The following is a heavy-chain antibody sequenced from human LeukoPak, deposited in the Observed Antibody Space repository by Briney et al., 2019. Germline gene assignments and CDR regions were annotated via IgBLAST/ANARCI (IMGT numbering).Heavy chain of an antibody. Sequence: SQTLSLTCIVSGGSIARGGYSWTWLRQPPGKGLEWIGGIYETGNSHYNPSLKSRVTISVDFAKNHFSLSLTTVTAADTAVYYCARRTGWVDPWGQGTLVTVSS. CDR2: IYETGNS. CDR3: ARRTGWVDP. V-gene: IGHV4-30-2*01. J-gene: IGHJ5*02. CDR1: GGSIARGGYS.